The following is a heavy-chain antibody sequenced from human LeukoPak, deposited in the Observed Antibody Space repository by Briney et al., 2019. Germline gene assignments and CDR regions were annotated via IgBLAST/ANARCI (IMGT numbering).Heavy chain of an antibody. CDR2: IIPIFGTA. Sequence: ASVKVSCKAFGGTFSSYAISWVRQAPGQGLEWMGGIIPIFGTANYAQKFQGRVTITADESTSTAYMELSSLRSEDTAVYYCARGEIVAVAGTTGGYYYGMDVWGKGTTVTVSS. D-gene: IGHD6-19*01. CDR1: GGTFSSYA. V-gene: IGHV1-69*13. J-gene: IGHJ6*04. CDR3: ARGEIVAVAGTTGGYYYGMDV.